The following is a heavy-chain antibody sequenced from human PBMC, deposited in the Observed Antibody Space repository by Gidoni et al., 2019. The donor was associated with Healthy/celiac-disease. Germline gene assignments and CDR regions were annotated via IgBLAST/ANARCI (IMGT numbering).Heavy chain of an antibody. J-gene: IGHJ6*02. Sequence: QVQLQESGPGLVKPSETLSLTCTVSGGSISSYYWSWIRQPPGKGLEWIGYIYYSGSTNYNPSLKSRVTISVDTFKNQFSLKLSSVTAADTAVYYCARRRNSKTGNYYYGMDVWGQGTTVTVSS. CDR2: IYYSGST. CDR1: GGSISSYY. V-gene: IGHV4-59*01. CDR3: ARRRNSKTGNYYYGMDV.